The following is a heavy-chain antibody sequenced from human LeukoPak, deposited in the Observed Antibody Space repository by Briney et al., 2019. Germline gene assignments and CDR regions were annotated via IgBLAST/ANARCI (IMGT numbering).Heavy chain of an antibody. D-gene: IGHD3-22*01. CDR2: ISAYNGNT. Sequence: GASVKVSCKASGYTFTSYGISWVRQAPGQGLEWMGWISAYNGNTNYARKLQGRVTMTTDTSTSTAYMELRSLRSDDTAVYYCAAGRESHYYDSSGYSGYWGQGTLVTVSS. CDR3: AAGRESHYYDSSGYSGY. V-gene: IGHV1-18*01. J-gene: IGHJ4*02. CDR1: GYTFTSYG.